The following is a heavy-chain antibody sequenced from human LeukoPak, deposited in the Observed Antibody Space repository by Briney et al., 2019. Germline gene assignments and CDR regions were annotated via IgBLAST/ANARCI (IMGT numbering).Heavy chain of an antibody. J-gene: IGHJ3*02. CDR3: ARGRRIGSVWQSLSVSFDI. D-gene: IGHD6-19*01. Sequence: GTLRLSCAASGFTFSSYGMSWVRQAPGKGLEWVSAISGSGGSTYYADSVKGRFTISRDNAKNSLYLQMNSLRAEDTAVYYCARGRRIGSVWQSLSVSFDIWGQGTMVTVSS. CDR1: GFTFSSYG. CDR2: ISGSGGST. V-gene: IGHV3-23*01.